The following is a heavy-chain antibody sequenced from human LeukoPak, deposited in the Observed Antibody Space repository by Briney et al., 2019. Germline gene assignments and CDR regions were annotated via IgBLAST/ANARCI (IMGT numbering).Heavy chain of an antibody. CDR3: AREGGDTAIVTFDY. D-gene: IGHD5-18*01. CDR1: GGSFSIYY. Sequence: SETLSLTCTVSGGSFSIYYWSWIRQPAGTGLEWIGRIYTSGSTNYNPLLKTRVAMSVDTSKNQFSLKLSSVTAADTAVYYCAREGGDTAIVTFDYWGQGTLVTVSS. V-gene: IGHV4-4*07. J-gene: IGHJ4*02. CDR2: IYTSGST.